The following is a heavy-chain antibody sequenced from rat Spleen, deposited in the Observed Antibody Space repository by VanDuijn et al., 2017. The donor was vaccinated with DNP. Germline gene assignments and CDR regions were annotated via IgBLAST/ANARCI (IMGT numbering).Heavy chain of an antibody. J-gene: IGHJ2*01. D-gene: IGHD1-1*01. Sequence: EVQLVESGGGLVQPGRSMKLSCAASGFTFSNSDMAWVRQAPTKGLEWVASISTSGGSTYYRDSVKGRFTISRDNAKSTLYLQMDSLRSEDTATYYCARRYYSGSYYFDYWGQGVMVTVSS. V-gene: IGHV5-25*01. CDR2: ISTSGGST. CDR1: GFTFSNSD. CDR3: ARRYYSGSYYFDY.